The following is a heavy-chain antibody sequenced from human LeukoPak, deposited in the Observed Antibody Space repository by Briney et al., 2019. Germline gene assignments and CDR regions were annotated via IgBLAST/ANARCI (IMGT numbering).Heavy chain of an antibody. D-gene: IGHD2-15*01. CDR3: AKARYCSGGSCYFDY. CDR1: GFTFRSHW. J-gene: IGHJ4*02. CDR2: INSDGSGT. Sequence: GGSLRLSCAAYGFTFRSHWMYWVRQAPGKGLVWVSRINSDGSGTTYADSVKGRFTISRDNAKNTLYLQMNSLRAEDTAIYYCAKARYCSGGSCYFDYWGQGTLVTVSS. V-gene: IGHV3-74*03.